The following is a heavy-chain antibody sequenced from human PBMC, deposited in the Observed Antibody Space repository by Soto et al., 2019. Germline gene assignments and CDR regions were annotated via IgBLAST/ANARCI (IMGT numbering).Heavy chain of an antibody. CDR2: IYYSGST. Sequence: SETLSLTCTVSGGYISSGGYYWSWIRQHPGKGLEWIGYIYYSGSTYYNPSLKSRVTILVDTSKNKFSLKLSSVTAAHTAVYYCAREWCDRLGTVHFWYYGMGVWGQGTTVTVS. CDR3: AREWCDRLGTVHFWYYGMGV. D-gene: IGHD2-8*02. J-gene: IGHJ6*02. V-gene: IGHV4-31*03. CDR1: GGYISSGGYY.